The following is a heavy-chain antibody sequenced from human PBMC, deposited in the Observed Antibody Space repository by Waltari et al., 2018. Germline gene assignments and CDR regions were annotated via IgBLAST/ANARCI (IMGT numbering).Heavy chain of an antibody. J-gene: IGHJ4*02. CDR2: IHNTGST. CDR1: GGSVSGTRYY. V-gene: IGHV4-61*01. D-gene: IGHD6-6*01. Sequence: QVQLQESGPGLVKPSETLSLTSAVSGGSVSGTRYYWSWIRQPPGKGLEWIGYIHNTGSTNYNPALNSRVTISADASKNHFSLKLTSVTAADTAVYYCARDPIFSSSSGGFDYWGQGTLVTVSS. CDR3: ARDPIFSSSSGGFDY.